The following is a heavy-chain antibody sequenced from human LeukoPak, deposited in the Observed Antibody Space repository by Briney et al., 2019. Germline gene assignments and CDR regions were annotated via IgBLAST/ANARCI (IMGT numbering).Heavy chain of an antibody. CDR2: INHSGST. CDR1: GGSFSGYY. V-gene: IGHV4-34*01. Sequence: PSETLSLTCAVYGGSFSGYYWSWIRQPPGKGLEWIGEINHSGSTNYNPSLKSRVTISVDMSKNQFSLKLSSVTAADTAAYYCARGLAYCGGDCYSGNIDYWGQGTLVTVSS. CDR3: ARGLAYCGGDCYSGNIDY. J-gene: IGHJ4*02. D-gene: IGHD2-21*02.